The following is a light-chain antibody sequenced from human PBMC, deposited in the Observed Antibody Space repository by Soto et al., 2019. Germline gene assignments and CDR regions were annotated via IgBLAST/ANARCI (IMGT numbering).Light chain of an antibody. Sequence: QSVLTQTPSVSGAPGQKITMSCTGSSSNIGAGYDVHWYQQVPGAAPRLLIYADNNRPSGVPDRFSASKSGTSAPLAITGGQGEDEANYYCQSYDTSLSGVIFGAGTKVTVL. V-gene: IGLV1-40*01. CDR3: QSYDTSLSGVI. CDR2: ADN. J-gene: IGLJ2*01. CDR1: SSNIGAGYD.